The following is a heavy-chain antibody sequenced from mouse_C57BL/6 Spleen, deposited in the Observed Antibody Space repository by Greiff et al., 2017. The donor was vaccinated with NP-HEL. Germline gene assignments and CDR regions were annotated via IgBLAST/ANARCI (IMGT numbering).Heavy chain of an antibody. V-gene: IGHV1-64*01. Sequence: VQLQQPGAELVKPGASVKLSCKASGYTFTSYWMHWVKQRPGQGLEWIGMIHPNSGSTNYNEKFKSKATLTVDKSSSTAYMQLSSLTSEDSAVYYCARSLYGSSFDDWGQGTTLTVSS. CDR2: IHPNSGST. CDR1: GYTFTSYW. CDR3: ARSLYGSSFDD. D-gene: IGHD1-1*01. J-gene: IGHJ2*01.